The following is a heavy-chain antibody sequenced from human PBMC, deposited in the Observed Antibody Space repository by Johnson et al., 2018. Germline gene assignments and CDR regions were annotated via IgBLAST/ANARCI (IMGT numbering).Heavy chain of an antibody. CDR1: GGTFSSYA. CDR3: AKDWEVAAVGTGGYFHH. CDR2: IIPILGIA. V-gene: IGHV1-69*04. D-gene: IGHD6-13*01. Sequence: QVQLVQSGAEVKKPGSSVKVSCKASGGTFSSYAISWVRQAPGQGLEWMGGIIPILGIANYAQKFQGRVTITADKSTSTAYMELNSLRAEDTAVYYCAKDWEVAAVGTGGYFHHWGQGTLVTVSS. J-gene: IGHJ1*01.